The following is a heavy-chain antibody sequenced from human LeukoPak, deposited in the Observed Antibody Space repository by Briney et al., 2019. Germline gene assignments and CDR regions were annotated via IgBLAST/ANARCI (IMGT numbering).Heavy chain of an antibody. D-gene: IGHD3-3*01. J-gene: IGHJ3*02. CDR3: ATQRFGVVIRAHAAFDI. CDR1: GYTLTELS. Sequence: ASVKVSCKVSGYTLTELSMHWVRQAPGKGLEWMGGFDPEDGETIYAQKFQGRVTMTEDTSTDTAYMELSSLRSEDTAVYYCATQRFGVVIRAHAAFDIWGQGTMVPVSS. V-gene: IGHV1-24*01. CDR2: FDPEDGET.